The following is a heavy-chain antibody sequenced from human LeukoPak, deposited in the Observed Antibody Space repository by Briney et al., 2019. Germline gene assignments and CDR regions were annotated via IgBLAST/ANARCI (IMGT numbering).Heavy chain of an antibody. CDR3: ARLGATNWAYYFDY. Sequence: PWGSLRLSCAASGFSFSSYEMNWVRQAPGKGLEWISYISSSISITSYADSVKGRFTISRDNAKNSLYLQLNRLRDEDTAVYYCARLGATNWAYYFDYWGQGTLVTVSS. CDR2: ISSSISIT. D-gene: IGHD7-27*01. V-gene: IGHV3-48*03. J-gene: IGHJ4*02. CDR1: GFSFSSYE.